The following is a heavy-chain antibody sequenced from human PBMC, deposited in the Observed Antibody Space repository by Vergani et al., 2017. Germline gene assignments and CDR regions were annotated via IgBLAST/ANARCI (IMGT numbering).Heavy chain of an antibody. CDR2: IYYSGST. D-gene: IGHD3-10*01. Sequence: QLQLQESGPGLVKPSETLSLTCTVPGVSISSRSYYWGWIRQPPGKGLEWIGSIYYSGSTYYNPSLKSRVTISVDTSKNQFSLKLSSVTAAYTAVYYVVASSGSYYIGFDYWGQGTLVTVSS. V-gene: IGHV4-39*01. J-gene: IGHJ4*02. CDR3: VASSGSYYIGFDY. CDR1: GVSISSRSYY.